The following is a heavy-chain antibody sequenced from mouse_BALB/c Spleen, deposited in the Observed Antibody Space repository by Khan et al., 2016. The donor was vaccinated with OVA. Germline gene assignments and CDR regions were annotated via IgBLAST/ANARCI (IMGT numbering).Heavy chain of an antibody. Sequence: LVKTGASVKISCKASGYSLTGYYMHWVKQSHGKSLEWIGYISCYNGVISYNQKFKGKATFTVDTSSITAYMQFNSLTSDDSAVYYCARGDYYGSSSFAYWGQGTLVTVSA. D-gene: IGHD1-1*01. J-gene: IGHJ3*01. CDR3: ARGDYYGSSSFAY. V-gene: IGHV1S34*01. CDR2: ISCYNGVI. CDR1: GYSLTGYY.